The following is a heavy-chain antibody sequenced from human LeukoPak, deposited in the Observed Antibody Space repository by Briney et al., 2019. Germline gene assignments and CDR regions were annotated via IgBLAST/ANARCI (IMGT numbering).Heavy chain of an antibody. CDR2: IYTSGST. CDR3: ARLRSYYYDITRGGWFDP. V-gene: IGHV4-61*02. CDR1: GGSISSGSYY. J-gene: IGHJ5*02. D-gene: IGHD3-22*01. Sequence: SQTLSLTCTVSGGSISSGSYYWSWIRQPAGKGLEWIGRIYTSGSTNYNPSLKSRVTISVDTSKNQFSLKLSSVTAADTAVYYCARLRSYYYDITRGGWFDPWGQGTLVTVSS.